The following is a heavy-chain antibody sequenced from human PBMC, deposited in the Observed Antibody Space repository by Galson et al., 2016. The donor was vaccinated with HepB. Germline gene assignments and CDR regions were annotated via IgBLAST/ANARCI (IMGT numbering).Heavy chain of an antibody. J-gene: IGHJ5*02. D-gene: IGHD2-2*01. CDR2: IYHTGTS. V-gene: IGHV4-4*02. CDR3: ARASIIPGARMIFDP. CDR1: GASISDSNW. Sequence: SETLSLTCDVSGASISDSNWWTWVRQVPGKGLEWIGEIYHTGTSNNNPFLSSRFTLSVDKSSNQFSLNLTSVTAADTAVYYCARASIIPGARMIFDPWGQGTLVTVSS.